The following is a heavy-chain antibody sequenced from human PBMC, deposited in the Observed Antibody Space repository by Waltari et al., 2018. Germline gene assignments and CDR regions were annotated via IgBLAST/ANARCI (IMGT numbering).Heavy chain of an antibody. Sequence: QVQVVESGGGVVQPGRSLRLSCAASGFIFNHYGIHWVRQAPGKGLESVAVISYDGRHRFYSDSVKGRFTISRDNSRNTVSLQMDSLTVEDTALYYCAKGGDLEWLFIDHWGQGTFVTVS. CDR1: GFIFNHYG. V-gene: IGHV3-30*18. J-gene: IGHJ4*02. CDR3: AKGGDLEWLFIDH. D-gene: IGHD3-3*01. CDR2: ISYDGRHR.